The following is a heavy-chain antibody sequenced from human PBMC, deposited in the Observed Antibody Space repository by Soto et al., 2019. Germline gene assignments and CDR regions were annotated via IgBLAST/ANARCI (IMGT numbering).Heavy chain of an antibody. CDR2: INHRGIT. CDR1: VGSLSGYY. V-gene: IGHV4-34*01. Sequence: PSETLSVTCAVYVGSLSGYYWSWIRQPPGKGLEWIGEINHRGITHYSPSLKSRVTILVDTSKNQFSLNLSSVTAADTAVYYCAILTTLMPPDYWGQGTMVTVSS. CDR3: AILTTLMPPDY. J-gene: IGHJ4*02. D-gene: IGHD4-17*01.